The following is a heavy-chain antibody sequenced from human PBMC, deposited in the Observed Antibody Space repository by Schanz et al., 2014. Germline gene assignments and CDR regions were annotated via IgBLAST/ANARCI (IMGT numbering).Heavy chain of an antibody. Sequence: VQLVESGGGLVQPGGSLRLSCAASGFTFSTSAMSWVRQVPGKGLEWVSAILGLASTTYYADSVRGRITMSRDNSKNTMYLQINNLRADDTAVYYCARELPGVVAFDFWGKGTMVTVSS. V-gene: IGHV3-23*04. J-gene: IGHJ3*01. CDR2: ILGLASTT. CDR3: ARELPGVVAFDF. D-gene: IGHD7-27*01. CDR1: GFTFSTSA.